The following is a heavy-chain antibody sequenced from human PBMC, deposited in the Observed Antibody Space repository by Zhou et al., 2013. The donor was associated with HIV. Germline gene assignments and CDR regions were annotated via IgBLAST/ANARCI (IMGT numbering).Heavy chain of an antibody. Sequence: QVQLVQSGAEVKKPGSSVKVSCKASGGTFSSYAISWVRQAPGQGLEWMGGIIPIFGTANYAQKFQGRVTITTDESTSTAYMELSSLRSEDTAVYYCARESQRWELLRDYYYMDVWGKGTTVTVSS. V-gene: IGHV1-69*05. CDR1: GGTFSSYA. CDR2: IIPIFGTA. J-gene: IGHJ6*03. D-gene: IGHD1-26*01. CDR3: ARESQRWELLRDYYYMDV.